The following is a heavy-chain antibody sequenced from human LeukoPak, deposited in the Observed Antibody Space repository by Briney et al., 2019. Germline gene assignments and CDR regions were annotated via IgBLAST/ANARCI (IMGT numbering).Heavy chain of an antibody. CDR2: IYHSGST. CDR1: GGSISSGGYS. V-gene: IGHV4-30-2*01. D-gene: IGHD3-10*01. Sequence: PSQTLSLTCAVSGGSISSGGYSWSWIRQPPGKGLEWIGYIYHSGSTYYNPSLKSRVTISVDRSKNQFSLKLSSVTAADTAVYYCARVTWFGELPLGWFDPWGQGTLVTVSS. CDR3: ARVTWFGELPLGWFDP. J-gene: IGHJ5*02.